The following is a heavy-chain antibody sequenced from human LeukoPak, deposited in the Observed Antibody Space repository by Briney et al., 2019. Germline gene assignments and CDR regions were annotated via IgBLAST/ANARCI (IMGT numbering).Heavy chain of an antibody. CDR2: IKQDGSEK. Sequence: PGGSLRLSCAASGFTFSSYWMSWVRQAPGKGLEWAANIKQDGSEKYYVDSVKGRFTISRDNAKNSLYLQMNSLRAEDTAVYYCASLAVAGTPFDYWGQGTLVTVSS. D-gene: IGHD6-19*01. CDR3: ASLAVAGTPFDY. J-gene: IGHJ4*02. V-gene: IGHV3-7*01. CDR1: GFTFSSYW.